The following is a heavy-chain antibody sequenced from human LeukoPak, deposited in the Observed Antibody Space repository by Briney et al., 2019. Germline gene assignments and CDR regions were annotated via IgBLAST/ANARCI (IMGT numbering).Heavy chain of an antibody. CDR3: AKSPYDYGDYGMPIGTLGPPYFDY. J-gene: IGHJ4*02. D-gene: IGHD4-17*01. CDR2: IRYDGSNK. V-gene: IGHV3-30*02. Sequence: GGSLRLSCAASGFTFSSYGMHWVRQAPGKGLEWVAFIRYDGSNKYYADSVKGRFTISRDNSKNTLYLQMNSLRAEDTAVYYCAKSPYDYGDYGMPIGTLGPPYFDYWGQGTLVTVSS. CDR1: GFTFSSYG.